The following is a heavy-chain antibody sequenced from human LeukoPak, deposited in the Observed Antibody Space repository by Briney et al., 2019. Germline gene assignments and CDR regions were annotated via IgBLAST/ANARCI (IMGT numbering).Heavy chain of an antibody. D-gene: IGHD6-19*01. CDR1: GFNFRTHA. CDR2: IWRGGNFK. CDR3: TIDPPDSGWAFWS. V-gene: IGHV3-33*01. Sequence: GGSPGLSCSASGFNFRTHAMHWVRQAPGKGLEWVAMIWRGGNFKYYADSVKGRFTISRDDSRDRLYLQMHSLRAEDAAVYYCTIDPPDSGWAFWSWGQGALVTVSS. J-gene: IGHJ5*02.